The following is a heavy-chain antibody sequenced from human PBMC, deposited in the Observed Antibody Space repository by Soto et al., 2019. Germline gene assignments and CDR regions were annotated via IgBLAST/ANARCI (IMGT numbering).Heavy chain of an antibody. J-gene: IGHJ4*02. CDR2: IYNSVIT. Sequence: SETLSLTYTVSGASVSSGNQYWSWIRQPPGKRLEWIGFIYNSVITNYSPSLKSRVSISADTSRNQFSLKMSSVTAADTAVYYCARGWDANSWGQGALVTVSS. D-gene: IGHD6-19*01. CDR3: ARGWDANS. CDR1: GASVSSGNQY. V-gene: IGHV4-61*01.